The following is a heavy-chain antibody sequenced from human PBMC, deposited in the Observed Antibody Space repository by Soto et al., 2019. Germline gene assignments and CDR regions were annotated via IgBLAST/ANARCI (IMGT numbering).Heavy chain of an antibody. V-gene: IGHV3-30*18. CDR2: ISYDGSNK. J-gene: IGHJ5*02. CDR3: AKALLWFGSHDWFDP. CDR1: GFTFSRYC. Sequence: PGGALRLSCAASGFTFSRYCMHWGRQAPGKGLEWVAVISYDGSNKYYADSVKGRFTISRDNSKNTLYLQMNSLRAEDTAVYYCAKALLWFGSHDWFDPWGQGTLVTVSS. D-gene: IGHD3-10*01.